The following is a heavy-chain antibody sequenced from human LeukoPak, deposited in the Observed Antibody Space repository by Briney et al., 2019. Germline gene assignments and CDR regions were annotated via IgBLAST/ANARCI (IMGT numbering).Heavy chain of an antibody. D-gene: IGHD2/OR15-2a*01. J-gene: IGHJ3*02. V-gene: IGHV1-69*05. CDR2: IIPIFGTA. Sequence: GASVKVSCKASGGTFSSYAISWVRQAPGQGLEWMGGIIPIFGTANYAQKFQGRVTITTDESTSTAYMELSSLRAEDTAVYYCLTIVETTFDAFDIWGQGTMVTVSS. CDR1: GGTFSSYA. CDR3: LTIVETTFDAFDI.